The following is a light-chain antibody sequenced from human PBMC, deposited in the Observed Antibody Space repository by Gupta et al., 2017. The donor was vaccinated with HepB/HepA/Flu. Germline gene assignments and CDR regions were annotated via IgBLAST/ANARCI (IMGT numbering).Light chain of an antibody. CDR3: CSYAGSYTLV. J-gene: IGLJ3*02. Sequence: QSALTQPRSVSGSPGQSVTISCTVTSSDVGGYNYVSWYQQHPGKAPKLIIFDVDQRPSGVPNRFSGSKSGNTASLTISGLQAEDDTDYYCCSYAGSYTLVFGGGTKVAVL. CDR1: SSDVGGYNY. V-gene: IGLV2-11*01. CDR2: DVD.